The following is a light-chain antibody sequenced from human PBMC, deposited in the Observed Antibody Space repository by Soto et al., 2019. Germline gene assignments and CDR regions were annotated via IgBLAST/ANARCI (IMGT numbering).Light chain of an antibody. CDR3: SSYTSSNTQV. V-gene: IGLV2-14*01. J-gene: IGLJ1*01. CDR1: SSDVGGYKY. CDR2: EVS. Sequence: QSVLTQAASVSGSPGQSITISCTGTSSDVGGYKYVSWYQQHPGKAPKLMIYEVSNRPSGVSNRFSGSKSGNTASLTISGLQAEDEADYYCSSYTSSNTQVFGTGTKVTVL.